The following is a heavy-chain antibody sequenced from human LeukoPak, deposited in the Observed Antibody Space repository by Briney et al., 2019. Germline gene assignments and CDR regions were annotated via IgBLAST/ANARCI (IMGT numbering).Heavy chain of an antibody. D-gene: IGHD3-16*02. V-gene: IGHV3-23*01. J-gene: IGHJ6*02. Sequence: GLEWVSAISGSGGTTYYAASLKGRFTISRDNSKNTLYLQMNSLRAEDTAVYYCAEDRCQDVWGQGTTVTVSS. CDR3: AEDRCQDV. CDR2: ISGSGGTT.